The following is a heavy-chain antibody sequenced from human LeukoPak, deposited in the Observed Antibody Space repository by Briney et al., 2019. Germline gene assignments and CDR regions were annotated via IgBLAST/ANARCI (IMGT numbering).Heavy chain of an antibody. Sequence: GGSLRLSCAASGFAVSGNHMNWVRQAPGKGLEWVSVIFNGGSTYYADSVKGRFTISRDNSKNTLYLQMNSLRAEDTAVYYCAKDQGSRDGYNPSYYFDYWGQGTLVTVSS. V-gene: IGHV3-53*01. CDR1: GFAVSGNH. D-gene: IGHD5-24*01. J-gene: IGHJ4*02. CDR3: AKDQGSRDGYNPSYYFDY. CDR2: IFNGGST.